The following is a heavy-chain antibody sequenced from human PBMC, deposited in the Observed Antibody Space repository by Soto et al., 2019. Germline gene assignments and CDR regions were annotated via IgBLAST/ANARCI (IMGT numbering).Heavy chain of an antibody. J-gene: IGHJ2*01. CDR1: GYTFTNYG. Sequence: QVQLGQSGDEVKKPGASVKVSCKASGYTFTNYGISWVRQAPGQGLEWMGWISPYNGNTKYPQKLQGRVTMTTDTSTRTSYMELRSLRSDDTAVYFCARDGDRCTSTRCSPWPDTHFDLWGRGTLVTVSS. CDR2: ISPYNGNT. V-gene: IGHV1-18*01. CDR3: ARDGDRCTSTRCSPWPDTHFDL. D-gene: IGHD2-2*01.